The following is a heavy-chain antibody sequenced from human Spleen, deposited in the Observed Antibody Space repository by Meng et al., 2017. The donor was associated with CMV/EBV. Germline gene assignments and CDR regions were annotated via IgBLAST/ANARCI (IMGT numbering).Heavy chain of an antibody. D-gene: IGHD3-10*01. Sequence: FTFRTYAMSWVRQAPGRGLEWVSAISASDSGTYYADSVKGRFTISRDNSKNTLHLHMNSLRAEDTAVYYCAKKSTPWGYYGSGSAIDFWGQGTLVTVSS. CDR3: AKKSTPWGYYGSGSAIDF. CDR1: FTFRTYA. V-gene: IGHV3-23*01. J-gene: IGHJ4*02. CDR2: ISASDSGT.